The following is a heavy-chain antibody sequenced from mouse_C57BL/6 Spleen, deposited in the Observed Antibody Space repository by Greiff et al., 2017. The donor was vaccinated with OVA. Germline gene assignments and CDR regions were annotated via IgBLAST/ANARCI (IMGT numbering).Heavy chain of an antibody. V-gene: IGHV1-52*01. D-gene: IGHD1-1*01. Sequence: QVQLKQPGAELVRPGSSVKLSCKASGYTFTSYWMHWVKQRPIQGLEWIGNIDPSDSETHYNQKFKDKATLTVDKSSSTAYMQLSSLTSEDSAVYYCARCYYGSYYFDYWGQGTTLTVSS. CDR1: GYTFTSYW. CDR3: ARCYYGSYYFDY. J-gene: IGHJ2*01. CDR2: IDPSDSET.